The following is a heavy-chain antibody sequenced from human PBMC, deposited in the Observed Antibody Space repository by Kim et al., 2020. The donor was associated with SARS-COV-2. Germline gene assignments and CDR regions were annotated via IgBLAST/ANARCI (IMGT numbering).Heavy chain of an antibody. CDR2: IYHSGST. J-gene: IGHJ4*02. V-gene: IGHV4-30-2*01. Sequence: SETLSLTCAVSGGSISSGGYSWSWIRQPPGKGLEWIGYIYHSGSTYYNPSLKSRVTISVDRSKNQFSLKLSSVTAADTAVYYCARGGGAVAGTRLPWYFDYWGQGTLVTVSS. CDR1: GGSISSGGYS. CDR3: ARGGGAVAGTRLPWYFDY. D-gene: IGHD6-19*01.